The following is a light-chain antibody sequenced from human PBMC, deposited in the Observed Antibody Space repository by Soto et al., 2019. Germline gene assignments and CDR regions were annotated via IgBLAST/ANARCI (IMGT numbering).Light chain of an antibody. CDR2: DVS. V-gene: IGLV2-14*01. CDR3: SSYTSSSTLYV. Sequence: QSALTEPASVSGSPGQSITIPCTETSSDVGGYNYVSWYQQHPGKAPKLMIYDVSNRPSGVSNRFSGSKSGNTASLTISGLQAEDEADYYCSSYTSSSTLYVFGTGTKVTVL. J-gene: IGLJ1*01. CDR1: SSDVGGYNY.